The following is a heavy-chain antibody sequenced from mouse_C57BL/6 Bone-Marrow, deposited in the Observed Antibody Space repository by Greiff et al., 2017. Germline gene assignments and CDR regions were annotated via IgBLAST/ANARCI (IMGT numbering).Heavy chain of an antibody. V-gene: IGHV5-6*01. J-gene: IGHJ3*01. CDR2: ISSGGSYT. D-gene: IGHD1-1*01. CDR3: ARNLHYYGSSYRFAY. Sequence: EVQLVESGGDLVKPGGSLKLSCAASGFTFSSYGMSWVRQTPDKRLEWVATISSGGSYTYYPDSVKGRFTISRDNAKNTLYLQMSSLKSEDTAMYYWARNLHYYGSSYRFAYWGQGTLVTVSA. CDR1: GFTFSSYG.